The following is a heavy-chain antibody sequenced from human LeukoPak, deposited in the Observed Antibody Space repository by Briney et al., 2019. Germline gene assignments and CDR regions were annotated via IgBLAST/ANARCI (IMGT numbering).Heavy chain of an antibody. CDR1: GGSISSGSYY. D-gene: IGHD4-17*01. Sequence: SQTLSLTCTVSGGSISSGSYYWSWIRQPAGKGLEWIGRIYSSGSTNYNPSLKSRLTISVDTSKNQFSLKLTSVTAADTAVYYCARHDYGDTRDYWGPGTLVTVSS. CDR2: IYSSGST. J-gene: IGHJ4*02. V-gene: IGHV4-61*02. CDR3: ARHDYGDTRDY.